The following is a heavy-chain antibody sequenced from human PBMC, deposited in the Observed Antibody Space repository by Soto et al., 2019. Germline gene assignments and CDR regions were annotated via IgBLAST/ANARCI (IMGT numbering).Heavy chain of an antibody. Sequence: QVQLEESGPGLVKPSQTLSLTCTVSGGSISSGDYYWSWIRQPPGKGLEWIGYIYDSGSTYYNSSLKSRDNITLDTSKNQFSLKLTSVTAADTAVYYCARDNGVGPWGQGTLVTVSS. CDR3: ARDNGVGP. CDR1: GGSISSGDYY. CDR2: IYDSGST. V-gene: IGHV4-30-4*01. J-gene: IGHJ5*02. D-gene: IGHD2-8*01.